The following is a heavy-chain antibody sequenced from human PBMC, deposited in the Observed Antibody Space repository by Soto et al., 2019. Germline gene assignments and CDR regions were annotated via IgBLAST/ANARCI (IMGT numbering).Heavy chain of an antibody. CDR3: ARAISGTYPRVFDY. CDR1: GVSISRSY. V-gene: IGHV4-59*01. CDR2: IYYSGST. Sequence: PSETLSLTCTVSGVSISRSYWNWIRQPPGKGLEWIGYIYYSGSTNYSPSLKSRVTISVDTSKNQFSLMLSSVTAADTAVYYCARAISGTYPRVFDYWGQGALVTVSS. J-gene: IGHJ4*02. D-gene: IGHD1-26*01.